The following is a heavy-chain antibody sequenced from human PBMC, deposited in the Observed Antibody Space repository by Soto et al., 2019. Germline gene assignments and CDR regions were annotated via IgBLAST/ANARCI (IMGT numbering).Heavy chain of an antibody. J-gene: IGHJ3*02. Sequence: SETLSLTCTVSGGSISSSSYYWGWIRQPPGKGLEWIGSIFYSGSTYYNPSLKSRVTISVDTSKNQFSLKLSSVTAADTAVYYCAKGGSGSYSKAFDIWGQGTMVTVSS. CDR2: IFYSGST. D-gene: IGHD3-10*01. V-gene: IGHV4-39*01. CDR1: GGSISSSSYY. CDR3: AKGGSGSYSKAFDI.